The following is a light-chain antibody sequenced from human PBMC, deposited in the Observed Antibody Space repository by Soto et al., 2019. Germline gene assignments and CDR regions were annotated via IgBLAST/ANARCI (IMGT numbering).Light chain of an antibody. CDR3: QSYDSSLSGSYV. Sequence: QSVLTQPTSVSRAPGQRVTISCTGSSCNNGAGYDVHWYQQLPGTAPKLLIYGNSNRPSGVPDRFSGSKSGTSASLAITGLQAEDEADYYCQSYDSSLSGSYVFGTGTKVTVL. CDR1: SCNNGAGYD. CDR2: GNS. V-gene: IGLV1-40*01. J-gene: IGLJ1*01.